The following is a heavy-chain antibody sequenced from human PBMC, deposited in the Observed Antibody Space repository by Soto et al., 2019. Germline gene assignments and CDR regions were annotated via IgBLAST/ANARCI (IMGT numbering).Heavy chain of an antibody. D-gene: IGHD4-17*01. CDR1: SGSISGYY. V-gene: IGHV4-4*07. CDR2: IYISGNT. CDR3: ARHYGDPPFFEN. Sequence: SETLSLTCNVSSGSISGYYWSWIRQPAGKGLEWIGRIYISGNTKYNPSLQNRVSMSLDSSKKQFSLSLRSVTAADTAVYYCARHYGDPPFFENWGQGTLVTVSS. J-gene: IGHJ4*02.